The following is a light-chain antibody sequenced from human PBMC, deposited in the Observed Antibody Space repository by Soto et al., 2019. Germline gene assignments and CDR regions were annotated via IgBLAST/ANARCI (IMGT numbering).Light chain of an antibody. V-gene: IGLV2-14*01. CDR1: SSDVGGYNY. CDR2: EVS. J-gene: IGLJ1*01. CDR3: SSYTSSIYV. Sequence: QSALTQPASVSGSPGQSITISCTGTSSDVGGYNYVSWYQQHPGKAPKLMIYEVSNRPSGVSNRFSGSKSGNTASLTISGLQAEDEADYYCSSYTSSIYVFGTATKVTVL.